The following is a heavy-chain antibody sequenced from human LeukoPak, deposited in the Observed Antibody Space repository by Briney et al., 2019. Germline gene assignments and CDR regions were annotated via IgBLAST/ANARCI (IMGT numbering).Heavy chain of an antibody. CDR1: GGSISSGGYS. D-gene: IGHD4-17*01. CDR2: IYHSGST. J-gene: IGHJ4*02. V-gene: IGHV4-30-2*01. CDR3: ARDSKVTTFLDY. Sequence: PSETLSLTCAVSGGSISSGGYSWRWIRQPPGKGLEWIVYIYHSGSTYYNPSLKSRVTISVDRSKNQFSLKLSSVTAADTAVYYCARDSKVTTFLDYWGQGTLDTVSS.